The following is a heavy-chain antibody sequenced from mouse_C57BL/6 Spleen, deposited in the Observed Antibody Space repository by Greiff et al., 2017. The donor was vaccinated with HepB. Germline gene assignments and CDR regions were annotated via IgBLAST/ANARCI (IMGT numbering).Heavy chain of an antibody. CDR2: ISSGSSTI. CDR1: GFTFSDYG. V-gene: IGHV5-17*01. Sequence: EVKLVESGGGLVKPGGSLKLSCAASGFTFSDYGMHWVRQAPEKGLEWVAYISSGSSTIYYADTVKGRFTISRDNAKNTLFLQMTSLRSEDTAMYYCARDATVVGEYYFDYWGQGTTLTVSS. D-gene: IGHD1-1*01. CDR3: ARDATVVGEYYFDY. J-gene: IGHJ2*01.